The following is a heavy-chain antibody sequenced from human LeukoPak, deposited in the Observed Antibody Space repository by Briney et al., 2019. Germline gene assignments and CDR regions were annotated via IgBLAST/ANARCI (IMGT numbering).Heavy chain of an antibody. CDR2: INHSGST. Sequence: TSETLSLTCAVYGGSFSGYYWSWIRQPPGKGLEWIGEINHSGSTNYNPSLKSRVTISVDTSKNQFSLKLSSVTAADTAVYYCARYSGYFLSWGQGTLVTVSS. J-gene: IGHJ5*02. D-gene: IGHD3-22*01. CDR1: GGSFSGYY. V-gene: IGHV4-34*01. CDR3: ARYSGYFLS.